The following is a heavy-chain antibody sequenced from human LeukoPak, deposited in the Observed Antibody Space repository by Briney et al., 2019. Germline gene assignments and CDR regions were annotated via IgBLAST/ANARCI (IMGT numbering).Heavy chain of an antibody. J-gene: IGHJ4*02. CDR2: IYYSGTT. D-gene: IGHD3-22*01. Sequence: SETLSLTCTVAGGSINNYYWNWIRQPPGKGLEWIGYIYYSGTTNYNPSLESRVTISVDTSKNQFSLKLSSVTAADTAIYYCARANYYDSSGYPNFDYWGQGFLVTVSS. CDR1: GGSINNYY. CDR3: ARANYYDSSGYPNFDY. V-gene: IGHV4-59*01.